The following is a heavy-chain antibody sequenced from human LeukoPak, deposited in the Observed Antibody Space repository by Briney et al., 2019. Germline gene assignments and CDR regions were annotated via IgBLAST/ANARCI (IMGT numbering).Heavy chain of an antibody. CDR3: ARGGLHYDSSGSLFDY. CDR2: ISSSSSYI. D-gene: IGHD3-22*01. V-gene: IGHV3-21*01. CDR1: GFTFSSYS. Sequence: GGSLRLSCAASGFTFSSYSMNWVRQAPGKRLEWVSSISSSSSYIYYADSVKGRFTISRDNAKNSLYLQMNSLRAEDTAVYYCARGGLHYDSSGSLFDYWGQGTLVTVSS. J-gene: IGHJ4*02.